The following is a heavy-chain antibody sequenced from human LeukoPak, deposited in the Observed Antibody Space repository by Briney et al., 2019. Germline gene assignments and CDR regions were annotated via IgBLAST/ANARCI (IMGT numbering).Heavy chain of an antibody. CDR3: AKGGVAAAFDY. J-gene: IGHJ4*02. CDR2: ISSNGGST. Sequence: GGSLRLSCAASGFTFSSYAMHWVRQAPGKGLEYVSAISSNGGSTYYANSVKGRFTISRDNSKNTLYLQMGSLRAEDTAVYYCAKGGVAAAFDYWGQGTLVTVSS. V-gene: IGHV3-64*01. CDR1: GFTFSSYA. D-gene: IGHD6-13*01.